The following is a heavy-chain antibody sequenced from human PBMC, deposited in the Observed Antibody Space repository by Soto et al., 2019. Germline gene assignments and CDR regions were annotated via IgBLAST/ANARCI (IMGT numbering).Heavy chain of an antibody. CDR3: ARGLEVEFV. J-gene: IGHJ4*02. D-gene: IGHD1-1*01. CDR1: GFTFSIYA. V-gene: IGHV3-23*01. Sequence: EVQLLESGGGLVQPGGSLRLSCAASGFTFSIYAMSWVRQAPGKGLEWLSGISSGGGSTNYADSAEGRFSISRDNSKSTLWLQMNGLRAEDTAVYYCARGLEVEFVGGQGTQVTVSS. CDR2: ISSGGGST.